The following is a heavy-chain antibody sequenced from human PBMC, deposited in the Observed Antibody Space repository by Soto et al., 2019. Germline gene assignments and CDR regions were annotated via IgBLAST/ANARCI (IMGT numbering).Heavy chain of an antibody. V-gene: IGHV4-34*01. Sequence: SETLSLTCAVYGGSFSGYYWSWIRQPPGKGLEWIGEINHSGSTNYNPSLKSRVTISVDTSKNQFSLELSSVTAADTAVYYCARVGFNWNDDYYGMDVWGQGTTVTVSS. CDR1: GGSFSGYY. CDR3: ARVGFNWNDDYYGMDV. CDR2: INHSGST. D-gene: IGHD1-20*01. J-gene: IGHJ6*02.